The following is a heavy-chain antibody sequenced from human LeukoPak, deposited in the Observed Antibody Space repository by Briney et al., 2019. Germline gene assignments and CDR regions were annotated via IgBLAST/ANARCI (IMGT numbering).Heavy chain of an antibody. Sequence: GGSLRLSCAGSGFTFSDYGMGWVRQAPGEGLQWVSFISENGDKTFYPDSVRGRFTISRDNSKNTLYLQMNSLRADDTAVYFRAKRQLTSGWFKYFDSWGQGTLVTVSS. D-gene: IGHD6-19*01. CDR2: ISENGDKT. CDR1: GFTFSDYG. CDR3: AKRQLTSGWFKYFDS. J-gene: IGHJ4*02. V-gene: IGHV3-23*01.